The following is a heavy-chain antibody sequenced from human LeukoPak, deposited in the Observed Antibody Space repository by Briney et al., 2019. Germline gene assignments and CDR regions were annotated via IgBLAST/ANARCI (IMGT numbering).Heavy chain of an antibody. Sequence: ASVKVSCKASGGTFSSYAISWVRQAPGQGLEWMGGIIPIFGTANYAQKFQGRVTITADESTSTAYMELSSLRSGDTAVYYCARENQFGSSWYSYWGQGTLVTVSS. V-gene: IGHV1-69*13. CDR1: GGTFSSYA. CDR3: ARENQFGSSWYSY. J-gene: IGHJ4*02. D-gene: IGHD6-13*01. CDR2: IIPIFGTA.